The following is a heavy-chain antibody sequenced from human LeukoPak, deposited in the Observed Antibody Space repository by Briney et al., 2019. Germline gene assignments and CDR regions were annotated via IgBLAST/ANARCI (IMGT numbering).Heavy chain of an antibody. CDR1: GGSISSYY. D-gene: IGHD3-10*02. CDR3: AREKKGAMFAFFDY. J-gene: IGHJ4*02. V-gene: IGHV4-59*01. Sequence: SETLSLTCTVSGGSISSYYWSWIRQPPGKGLEWIGYIYYSGSTNYNPSLRSRVTISVDTSKNQFSLKLSSVTAADTAVYYCAREKKGAMFAFFDYWGQGTLVTVSS. CDR2: IYYSGST.